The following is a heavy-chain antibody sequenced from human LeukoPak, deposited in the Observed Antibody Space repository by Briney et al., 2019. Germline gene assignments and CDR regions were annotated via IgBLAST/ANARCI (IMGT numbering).Heavy chain of an antibody. Sequence: ASVKVSCKASGYTFTGYYMHWVRQAPRQGLEWMGWINPNSGGTNYAQKFQGRVTMTRDTSISTAYMELSRLRSDDTAVYYCASSRVYCSSTSCYGKYYFDYWGQGTLVTVSS. J-gene: IGHJ4*02. V-gene: IGHV1-2*02. D-gene: IGHD2-2*01. CDR2: INPNSGGT. CDR1: GYTFTGYY. CDR3: ASSRVYCSSTSCYGKYYFDY.